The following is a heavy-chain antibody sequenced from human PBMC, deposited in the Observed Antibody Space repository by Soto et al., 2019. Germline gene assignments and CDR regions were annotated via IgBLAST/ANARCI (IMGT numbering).Heavy chain of an antibody. CDR1: RGSIQSSTYY. J-gene: IGHJ6*03. CDR3: ARGRPIVPAGKEGPYYYYYMDV. V-gene: IGHV4-39*07. CDR2: VYYNGSP. Sequence: SETLSLTCSVSRGSIQSSTYYWGWIRQPPGKGLEWIGTVYYNGSPYFNPSLKSRVTISVDTSKNQFSLKLSSVTAADTAVYYCARGRPIVPAGKEGPYYYYYMDVWGKGTTVTVSS. D-gene: IGHD2-2*01.